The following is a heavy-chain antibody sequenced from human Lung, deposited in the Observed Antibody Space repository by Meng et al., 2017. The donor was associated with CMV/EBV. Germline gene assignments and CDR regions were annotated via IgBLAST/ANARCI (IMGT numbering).Heavy chain of an antibody. D-gene: IGHD6-19*01. CDR2: IYHSGST. J-gene: IGHJ4*02. CDR1: VGSISSSNW. V-gene: IGHV4-4*02. Sequence: EESGPGSVTPSGTPSRTCAFSVGSISSSNWWSWVRQPPGKGLEWIGEIYHSGSTNYNPSLKSRVTISVDKSKNQFSLKLSSVTAADTAVYYCASFPPPGKQWLVTDYWGQGTLVTVSS. CDR3: ASFPPPGKQWLVTDY.